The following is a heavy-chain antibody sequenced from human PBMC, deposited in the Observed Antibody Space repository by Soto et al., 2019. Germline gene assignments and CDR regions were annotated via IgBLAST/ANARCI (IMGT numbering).Heavy chain of an antibody. CDR2: IYYSGST. D-gene: IGHD5-18*01. Sequence: KSSETLSLTCTVSGGSISSSSYYWGWIRQPPGKGLEWIGSIYYSGSTYYNPSLKSRVTISVDTSKNQFSLKLSSVTAADTAVYYCASFGRQGDTAMVTSMRSYYYYGMDVWGQGTTVTVSS. V-gene: IGHV4-39*01. CDR1: GGSISSSSYY. CDR3: ASFGRQGDTAMVTSMRSYYYYGMDV. J-gene: IGHJ6*02.